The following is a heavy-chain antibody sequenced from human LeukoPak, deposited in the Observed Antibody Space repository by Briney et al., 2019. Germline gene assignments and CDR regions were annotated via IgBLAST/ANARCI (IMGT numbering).Heavy chain of an antibody. D-gene: IGHD3-9*01. V-gene: IGHV5-51*01. CDR2: IYPGDSDT. Sequence: GESLKISCKGSGYSFTSYWIGWVRRMPGKGLEWMGIIYPGDSDTRYSPSFQGQVTISADKSISTAYLQWSSLKASDTAMYYCARSFDILTGYYSSFDYWGQGTLVTVSS. CDR3: ARSFDILTGYYSSFDY. J-gene: IGHJ4*02. CDR1: GYSFTSYW.